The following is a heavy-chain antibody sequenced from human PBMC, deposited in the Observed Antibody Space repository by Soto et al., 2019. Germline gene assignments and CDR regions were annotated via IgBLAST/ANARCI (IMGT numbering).Heavy chain of an antibody. CDR3: ARSEEDSDYYYHHGMDV. D-gene: IGHD2-15*01. Sequence: SQTLSLTCVISGDSVSSSSVAWNWVRQSPSRGLEWLGRTYYRSRWYSDFAVSVRGRIVINADTSKNQFSLQLNSVTPEDTAVYFCARSEEDSDYYYHHGMDVWGQGTTVTVSS. CDR2: TYYRSRWYS. J-gene: IGHJ6*02. CDR1: GDSVSSSSVA. V-gene: IGHV6-1*01.